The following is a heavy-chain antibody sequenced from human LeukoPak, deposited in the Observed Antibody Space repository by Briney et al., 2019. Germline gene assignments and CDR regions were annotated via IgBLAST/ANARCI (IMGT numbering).Heavy chain of an antibody. CDR2: INHSGST. D-gene: IGHD4-17*01. V-gene: IGHV4-34*01. Sequence: PSETLSLTCAVYGGSFSGYYWSWIRQPPGKGLEWIGEINHSGSTNYNPSLKSRVTISVDTSKNQFSLKLSSVTAADTAVYYCASSMTTVTRGLDPWGQGTLVTVSS. CDR1: GGSFSGYY. CDR3: ASSMTTVTRGLDP. J-gene: IGHJ5*02.